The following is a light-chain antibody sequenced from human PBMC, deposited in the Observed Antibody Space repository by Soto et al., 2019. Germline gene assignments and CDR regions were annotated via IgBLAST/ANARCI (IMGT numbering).Light chain of an antibody. CDR2: SNN. CDR1: SSNIGSNT. Sequence: QAVVTQPPSASGTPGQRVTISCSGSSSNIGSNTVNWYQQLPGTAPKLLIDSNNQRPSGVPHRFSGSKSGTSASLALSGIQSEDGADYYCEAWDDSLNGVVFGGGTKVTVL. CDR3: EAWDDSLNGVV. V-gene: IGLV1-44*01. J-gene: IGLJ2*01.